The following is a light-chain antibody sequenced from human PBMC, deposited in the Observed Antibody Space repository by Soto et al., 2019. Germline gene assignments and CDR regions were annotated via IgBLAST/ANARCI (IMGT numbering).Light chain of an antibody. Sequence: EIVLTQSPGILSLSPGERATLSCRASQSVSNNYLAWYQQKPGQAPRLLIYGASTRATDIPARFSGSGSGTEFTLTISSLQSDDYAVYYCQQYNNLPRTFGGGTKVDIK. V-gene: IGKV3-15*01. CDR1: QSVSNN. J-gene: IGKJ4*01. CDR2: GAS. CDR3: QQYNNLPRT.